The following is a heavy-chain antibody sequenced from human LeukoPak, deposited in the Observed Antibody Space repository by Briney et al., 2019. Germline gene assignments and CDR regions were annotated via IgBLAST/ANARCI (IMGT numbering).Heavy chain of an antibody. CDR1: GFTFSSYW. D-gene: IGHD3-16*01. V-gene: IGHV3-53*01. J-gene: IGHJ4*02. CDR2: IYSGGST. Sequence: GGSLRLSCAASGFTFSSYWMHWVRQAPGKGLEWVSVIYSGGSTYYADSVKGRFTISRDNSKNTLYLQMNSLRAEDTAVYYCARATFFAYYFDYWGQGTLVTVSS. CDR3: ARATFFAYYFDY.